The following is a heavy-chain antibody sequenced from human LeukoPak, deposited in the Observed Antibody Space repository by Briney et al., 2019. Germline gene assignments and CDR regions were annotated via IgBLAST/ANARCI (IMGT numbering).Heavy chain of an antibody. Sequence: SETLSLTCTVSGGSISSYYWSWIWQPDGKGLEWIGRIYTSGSTNYNPSLRSRVAMSVAASKNQYSLKLSSVTAADTAVYYCARVVGRNYYYYYMDVWGKGTTVTVSS. V-gene: IGHV4-4*07. CDR3: ARVVGRNYYYYYMDV. D-gene: IGHD2-15*01. J-gene: IGHJ6*03. CDR1: GGSISSYY. CDR2: IYTSGST.